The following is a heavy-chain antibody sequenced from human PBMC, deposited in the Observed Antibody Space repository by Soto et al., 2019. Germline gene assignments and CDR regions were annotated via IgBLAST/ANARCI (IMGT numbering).Heavy chain of an antibody. CDR1: GDSVSSTSTA. J-gene: IGHJ4*02. CDR2: TYYRSKWYS. Sequence: SPTLSLTCAISGDSVSSTSTAWSWIRQSPSRGLEWLGRTYYRSKWYSDYAVSVKSRIPINPDTSKNQFSLQLNSVTPEDTAVYYCARGSYYSGWVWGQGTLVTVSS. D-gene: IGHD6-19*01. V-gene: IGHV6-1*01. CDR3: ARGSYYSGWV.